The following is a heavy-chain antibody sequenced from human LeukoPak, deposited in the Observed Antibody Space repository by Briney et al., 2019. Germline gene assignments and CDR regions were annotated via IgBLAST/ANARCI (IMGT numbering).Heavy chain of an antibody. V-gene: IGHV1-2*02. CDR2: ISPNSGGT. CDR3: ARDQWSIAVAGTDWFDP. J-gene: IGHJ5*02. D-gene: IGHD6-19*01. CDR1: GYTFTGYY. Sequence: ASVKVSCKASGYTFTGYYMHWVRQAPEQGLEWMGWISPNSGGTNYAQKFQGRVTMTRDTSISTAYMELSRLRSDDTAVYYCARDQWSIAVAGTDWFDPWGQGTLVTVSP.